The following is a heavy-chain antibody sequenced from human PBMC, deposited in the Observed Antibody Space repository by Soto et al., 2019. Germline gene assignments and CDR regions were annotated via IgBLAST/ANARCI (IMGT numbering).Heavy chain of an antibody. Sequence: PSETLSLTCAVYGGSFSGYYWSWIRQPPGKGLEWIGEINHSGSTNYNPSLKSRVTISVDTSKNQFSLKLSSVTAADTAVYYCARVLWFGELLRVPYETTYFDYWGQGAQVTVSS. CDR2: INHSGST. CDR3: ARVLWFGELLRVPYETTYFDY. V-gene: IGHV4-34*01. D-gene: IGHD3-10*01. CDR1: GGSFSGYY. J-gene: IGHJ4*02.